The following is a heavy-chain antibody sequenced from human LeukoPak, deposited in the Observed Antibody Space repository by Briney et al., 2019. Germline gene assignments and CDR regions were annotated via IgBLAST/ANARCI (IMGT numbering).Heavy chain of an antibody. Sequence: PGGSLRLSCAASGFTFSDAWMSWVRQAPGKGLEWVGRINGKTDGGTADYAAPVKGRFTISRDDSKNTLYLQMDSLKTEDTAVYYCNSYHFESINHYVGALDIWRQGTMVTVSS. D-gene: IGHD3-10*01. CDR3: NSYHFESINHYVGALDI. CDR1: GFTFSDAW. V-gene: IGHV3-15*01. J-gene: IGHJ3*02. CDR2: INGKTDGGTA.